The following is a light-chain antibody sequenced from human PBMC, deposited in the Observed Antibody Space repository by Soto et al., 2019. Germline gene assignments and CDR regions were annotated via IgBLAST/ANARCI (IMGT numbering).Light chain of an antibody. CDR1: SSDVGGYIY. V-gene: IGLV2-14*01. J-gene: IGLJ2*01. CDR2: EAT. CDR3: SSYSTPTQGVF. Sequence: QSALTQPASVSGSPGQSITISCTGTSSDVGGYIYVSWYQHHPGKAPKLIIYEATNRPSGVSNRFSGSRSENTASLTISGLQAEDGAIYYCSSYSTPTQGVFFGGGTKLTVL.